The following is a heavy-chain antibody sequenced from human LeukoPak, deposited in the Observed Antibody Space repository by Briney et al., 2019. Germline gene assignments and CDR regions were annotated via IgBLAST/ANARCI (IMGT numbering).Heavy chain of an antibody. V-gene: IGHV3-66*01. CDR1: GSTVSSNY. Sequence: RPGGSLRLSCAASGSTVSSNYMSWVRQAPGKGLEWVSVIYSGGSTYYADSVKGRFTISRDNSKNTLYLQMNSLRAEDTAVYYCAKEGSEKTYYFDYWGQGTLVTVSS. CDR2: IYSGGST. D-gene: IGHD1-14*01. CDR3: AKEGSEKTYYFDY. J-gene: IGHJ4*02.